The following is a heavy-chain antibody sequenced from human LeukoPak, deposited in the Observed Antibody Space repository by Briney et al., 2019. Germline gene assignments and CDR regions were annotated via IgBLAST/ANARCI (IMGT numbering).Heavy chain of an antibody. V-gene: IGHV4-59*01. CDR3: ARSLMYYNILTGYSPQNFDY. CDR1: GGSISSCY. CDR2: IHNSGST. Sequence: PSETLSLTCTVSGGSISSCYWSWIRQPPGKGLEWIGYIHNSGSTSYDPSLKSRVTISVDTSKNQFSLKLSSVTAADTAVYYCARSLMYYNILTGYSPQNFDYWGQGTLVTVSS. D-gene: IGHD3-9*01. J-gene: IGHJ4*02.